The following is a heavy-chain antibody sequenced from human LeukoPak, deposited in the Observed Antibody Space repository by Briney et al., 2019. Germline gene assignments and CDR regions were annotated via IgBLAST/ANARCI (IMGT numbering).Heavy chain of an antibody. V-gene: IGHV4-4*07. J-gene: IGHJ4*02. CDR2: IYSSGST. CDR3: ARGKTYYYGSGSYFGY. CDR1: GGSISSYY. Sequence: SETLSLTCTISGGSISSYYWSWIRQPAGKGLEWIGRIYSSGSTDYNPSLKSRVTISVDTSKNQFSLKLSSVTAADTAVYYCARGKTYYYGSGSYFGYWGQGTLVTVSS. D-gene: IGHD3-10*01.